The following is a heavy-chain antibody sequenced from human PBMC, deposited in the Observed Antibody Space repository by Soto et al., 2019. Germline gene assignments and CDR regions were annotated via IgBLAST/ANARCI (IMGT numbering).Heavy chain of an antibody. Sequence: SETLSLTCTVSGGSISSSSYYWGWIRQPPGKGLEWIGSTYYSGSTYYNPSLKSRVTISVDTSKNQFSLKLGSVTAADTAVYYCARPGPILVRGVIIDYGMDVWGQGTTVTVSS. CDR3: ARPGPILVRGVIIDYGMDV. D-gene: IGHD3-10*01. CDR1: GGSISSSSYY. J-gene: IGHJ6*02. V-gene: IGHV4-39*01. CDR2: TYYSGST.